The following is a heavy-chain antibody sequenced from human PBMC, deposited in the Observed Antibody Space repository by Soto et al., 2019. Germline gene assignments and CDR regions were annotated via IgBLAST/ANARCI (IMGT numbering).Heavy chain of an antibody. CDR3: ARGGDAEPNYGDYYFDY. Sequence: GGSLRLSCAASGFTFISYWMSWVRQAPWKGLEWVANIKQDGSEKYYVDSVKGRFTISRDNAKNALYLQMNSLRAEDTAVYYCARGGDAEPNYGDYYFDYWGQGTLVTVSS. CDR1: GFTFISYW. D-gene: IGHD4-17*01. J-gene: IGHJ4*02. CDR2: IKQDGSEK. V-gene: IGHV3-7*01.